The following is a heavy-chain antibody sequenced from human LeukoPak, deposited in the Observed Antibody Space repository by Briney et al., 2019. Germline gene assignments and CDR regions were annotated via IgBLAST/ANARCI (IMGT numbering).Heavy chain of an antibody. CDR2: IYYSGST. V-gene: IGHV4-59*08. J-gene: IGHJ5*02. Sequence: PGGSLRLSCAASGFTFSDYYMSWIRQPPGKGLEWIGYIYYSGSTNYNPSLKSRVTISVDTSKNQFSLKLNSVTAADTAVYYCARLLSSTWYWFDPWGQGTLVTVSS. CDR3: ARLLSSTWYWFDP. D-gene: IGHD6-13*01. CDR1: GFTFSDYY.